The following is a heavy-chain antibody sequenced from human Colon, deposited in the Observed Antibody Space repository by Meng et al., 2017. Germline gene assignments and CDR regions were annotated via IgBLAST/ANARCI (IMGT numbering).Heavy chain of an antibody. CDR1: GFTFRGYY. CDR2: ISSSGGSV. J-gene: IGHJ4*02. CDR3: ATSCLAVAGTSQFDY. V-gene: IGHV3-11*01. Sequence: GGSLRLSCAASGFTFRGYYMSWFRQAPGKGLEWVAYISSSGGSVYYADSVKGRFTISRDNAEKSLHLHMDSLRAEDTAVYFCATSCLAVAGTSQFDYWGQGILVTVSS. D-gene: IGHD6-19*01.